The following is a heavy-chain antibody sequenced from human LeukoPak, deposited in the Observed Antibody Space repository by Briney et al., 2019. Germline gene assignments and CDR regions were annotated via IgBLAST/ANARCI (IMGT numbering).Heavy chain of an antibody. Sequence: ASVKVSCNASASTFTSYGNSWVRQAPGQGHEWMGCISAYNGNTNYAQKLKGRVTMTTDTSTSTVYMELRSLRSDDTAVYYCARGPGGRVTGTSSGYYGMDVWGQGTTVTVSS. CDR1: ASTFTSYG. CDR2: ISAYNGNT. CDR3: ARGPGGRVTGTSSGYYGMDV. D-gene: IGHD6-19*01. V-gene: IGHV1-18*01. J-gene: IGHJ6*02.